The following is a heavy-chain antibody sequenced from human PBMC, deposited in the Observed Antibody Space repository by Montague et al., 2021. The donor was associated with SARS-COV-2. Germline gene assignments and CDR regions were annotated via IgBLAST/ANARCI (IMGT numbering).Heavy chain of an antibody. D-gene: IGHD5-12*01. J-gene: IGHJ4*02. CDR2: INHSGYT. Sequence: SETLSLTSAVYGASSSNYYWSWISQSPGKGLEWVGEINHSGYTDYNPSLESRLTISLDSSKKQFSLKMTSVTAADTAIYYCASAPRYSFGFWAYWGQGTLVSVSS. V-gene: IGHV4-34*01. CDR1: GASSSNYY. CDR3: ASAPRYSFGFWAY.